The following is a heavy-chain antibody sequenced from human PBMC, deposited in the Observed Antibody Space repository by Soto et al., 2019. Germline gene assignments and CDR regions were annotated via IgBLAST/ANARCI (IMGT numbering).Heavy chain of an antibody. CDR3: GRGRSGQIVVFY. V-gene: IGHV1-2*02. CDR1: GYTFTGHY. CDR2: IGPESGAT. J-gene: IGHJ4*02. Sequence: ASVKVSCKASGYTFTGHYIHWVRQAPEQGPEWMGEIGPESGATRYAQKSQGRVTMTMDTSVTTVYMELKNLSPDDTAVYYCGRGRSGQIVVFYWGQGTPLTVSS. D-gene: IGHD1-26*01.